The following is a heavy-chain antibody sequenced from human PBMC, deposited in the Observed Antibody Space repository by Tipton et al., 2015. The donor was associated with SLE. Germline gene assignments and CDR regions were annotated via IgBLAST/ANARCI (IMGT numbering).Heavy chain of an antibody. D-gene: IGHD3-3*01. CDR3: ARGPIFGVEEAD. Sequence: QLVQFGPEVKKPGASVKVSCKASGYTFTRYDINWVRQATGQGLEWMGWMNPNSGNTGYAQKFQGRVTMTRNTSISTAYMELSSLRSEDTAVYYCARGPIFGVEEADWGQGTLVTVSS. J-gene: IGHJ4*02. CDR2: MNPNSGNT. CDR1: GYTFTRYD. V-gene: IGHV1-8*01.